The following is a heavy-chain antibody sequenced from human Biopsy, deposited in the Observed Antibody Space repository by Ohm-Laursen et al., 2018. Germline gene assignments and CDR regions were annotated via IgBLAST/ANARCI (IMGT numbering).Heavy chain of an antibody. D-gene: IGHD2-2*01. CDR3: ARTRLSIVINPAAVVFDN. V-gene: IGHV3-72*01. CDR1: GFTFSDHY. Sequence: SLRLSCAASGFTFSDHYMEWVRQAPGKGLEWVGRSRNKANSYTTEYAASVKGRFTISRDESETSMYLQMSGLKTEDTAVYYCARTRLSIVINPAAVVFDNWGQGTLVIVSS. CDR2: SRNKANSYTT. J-gene: IGHJ4*02.